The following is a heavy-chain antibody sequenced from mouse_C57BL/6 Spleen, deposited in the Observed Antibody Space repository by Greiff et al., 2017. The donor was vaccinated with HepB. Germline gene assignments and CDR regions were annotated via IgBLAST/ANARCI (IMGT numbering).Heavy chain of an antibody. CDR1: GYTFTSYW. J-gene: IGHJ2*01. CDR2: INPSNGGT. Sequence: QVQLKQPGTELVKPGASVKLSCKASGYTFTSYWMHWVKQRPGQGLEWIGNINPSNGGTNYNEKFKSKATLTVDKSSSTAYMQLSSLTSEDSAVYYCARKWNLTTVVDYWGQGTTLTVSS. D-gene: IGHD1-1*01. CDR3: ARKWNLTTVVDY. V-gene: IGHV1-53*01.